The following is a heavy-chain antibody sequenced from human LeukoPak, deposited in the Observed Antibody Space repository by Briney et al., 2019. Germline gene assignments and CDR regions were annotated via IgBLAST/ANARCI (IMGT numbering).Heavy chain of an antibody. Sequence: SETLSLTCAVYGGSFSDYFWSWIRQPPGKGLEWIGEIYHSGATNYNPSLKSRVTMLLDKSKNQFSLKLNSVTAADTAVYYCARNGGNSDFDYWGQGTLVTVSS. CDR3: ARNGGNSDFDY. D-gene: IGHD4-23*01. J-gene: IGHJ4*02. CDR2: IYHSGAT. V-gene: IGHV4-34*01. CDR1: GGSFSDYF.